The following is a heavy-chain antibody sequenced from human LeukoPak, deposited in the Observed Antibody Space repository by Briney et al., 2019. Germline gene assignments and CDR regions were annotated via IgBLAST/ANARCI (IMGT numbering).Heavy chain of an antibody. J-gene: IGHJ3*02. CDR1: GGTFSSYA. D-gene: IGHD5-18*01. CDR3: ASSGYSYGLYYYAFDI. CDR2: MIPIFGTA. V-gene: IGHV1-69*13. Sequence: SVKVSCKASGGTFSSYAISWVRQAPGQGLEWMGGMIPIFGTANYAQKFQGRVTITADESTSTAYMELSSLRSEDTAVYYCASSGYSYGLYYYAFDIWGQGTMVTVSS.